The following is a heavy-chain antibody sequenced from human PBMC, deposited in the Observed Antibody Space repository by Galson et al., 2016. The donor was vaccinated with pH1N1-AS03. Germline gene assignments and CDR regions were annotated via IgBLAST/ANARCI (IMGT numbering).Heavy chain of an antibody. D-gene: IGHD6-13*01. CDR1: SGSISSYS. Sequence: ETLSLTCTVSSGSISSYSRNWIRQPPGKGLEWIGSIYSIGGTNYNPSLESRITISVETSKNQFSLKLRSVTAADTAVYYCARATAVGPPYFYFWGQGTVATVSS. V-gene: IGHV4-59*01. J-gene: IGHJ4*02. CDR3: ARATAVGPPYFYF. CDR2: IYSIGGT.